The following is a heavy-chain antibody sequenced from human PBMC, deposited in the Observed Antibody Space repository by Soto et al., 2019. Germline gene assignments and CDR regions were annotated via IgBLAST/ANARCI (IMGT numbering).Heavy chain of an antibody. CDR2: IYWDDDK. V-gene: IGHV2-5*02. D-gene: IGHD6-25*01. J-gene: IGHJ4*02. Sequence: GRTVVNPTSPRTLTCTFSGFSLSSSGVAVDWVRQPPGKALEWLALIYWDDDKRYSPSLKNRLTITNDTSKNQVVLTLTNMDPVDTATYYCVHNSYSGGAGYWGQGTLVTVSS. CDR1: GFSLSSSGVA. CDR3: VHNSYSGGAGY.